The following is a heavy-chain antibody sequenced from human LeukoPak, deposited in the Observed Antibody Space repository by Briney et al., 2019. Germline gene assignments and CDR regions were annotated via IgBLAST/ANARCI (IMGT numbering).Heavy chain of an antibody. D-gene: IGHD1-1*01. Sequence: GGSLRLSCAASGFTFSRIAMSWVRQAPGKGLEWVSAIRRNGETVYNAVSVKGRFTVSRDNSRQTLFLQMSSLRVEDTATYYCAKGQELDDGVFDSWGQGTLVTVS. V-gene: IGHV3-23*01. CDR2: IRRNGETV. CDR3: AKGQELDDGVFDS. J-gene: IGHJ4*02. CDR1: GFTFSRIA.